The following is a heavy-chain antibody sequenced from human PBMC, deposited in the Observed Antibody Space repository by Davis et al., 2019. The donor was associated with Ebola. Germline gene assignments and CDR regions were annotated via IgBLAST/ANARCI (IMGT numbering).Heavy chain of an antibody. CDR2: ISAYNGNT. CDR1: GYTFTSYY. CDR3: ARDSPIFGDYYGMDV. V-gene: IGHV1-18*04. Sequence: ASVKVSCKASGYTFTSYYMHWVRQAPGQGLEWMGWISAYNGNTNYAQKLQGRVTMTTDTSTSTACMELRSLRSDDTAVYYCARDSPIFGDYYGMDVWGQGTTVTVSS. D-gene: IGHD3-3*01. J-gene: IGHJ6*02.